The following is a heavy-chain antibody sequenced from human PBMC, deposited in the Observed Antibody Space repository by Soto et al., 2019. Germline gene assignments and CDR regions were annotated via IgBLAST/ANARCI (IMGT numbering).Heavy chain of an antibody. Sequence: QVQLQESGPGLVKPSQTLSLTCTVSGGSISSGNYYWSWIRQPPGKGLEWIGFISYSGSTYYSTSLKSRVTISVYTSKSQCSLNLSFVTAADTAVYYCATMGTPATGLYFFDYWGQGSLVTVSS. CDR1: GGSISSGNYY. CDR3: ATMGTPATGLYFFDY. J-gene: IGHJ4*02. CDR2: ISYSGST. V-gene: IGHV4-30-4*01. D-gene: IGHD2-15*01.